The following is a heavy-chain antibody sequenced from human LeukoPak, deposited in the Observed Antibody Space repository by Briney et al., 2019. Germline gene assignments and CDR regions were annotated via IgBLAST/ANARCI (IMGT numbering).Heavy chain of an antibody. Sequence: SETLPLTCTVSGGSISSYYWSWIRQPPGKGPEWIGYIYYSGSTNYNPSLKSRVTISVDTSKNQFSLKLSSVTAADTAVYYCARTGGYSYGYSNYGMDVWGQGTTVTVSS. D-gene: IGHD5-18*01. J-gene: IGHJ6*02. CDR3: ARTGGYSYGYSNYGMDV. V-gene: IGHV4-59*01. CDR1: GGSISSYY. CDR2: IYYSGST.